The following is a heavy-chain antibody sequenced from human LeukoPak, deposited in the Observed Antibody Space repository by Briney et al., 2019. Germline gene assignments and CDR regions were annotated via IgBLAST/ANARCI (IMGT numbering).Heavy chain of an antibody. V-gene: IGHV3-30*04. D-gene: IGHD2-8*02. Sequence: PGGSLRLSCAASGFTFSSYAMHWVRQAPGKGLEWVAVISYDGSNKYYADSVKGRFTISRDNSKNTLYLQMNSLRAEDTAVYYCARGAFAKRSYWLILDWGQGTLVTVSS. CDR1: GFTFSSYA. CDR3: ARGAFAKRSYWLILD. CDR2: ISYDGSNK. J-gene: IGHJ4*02.